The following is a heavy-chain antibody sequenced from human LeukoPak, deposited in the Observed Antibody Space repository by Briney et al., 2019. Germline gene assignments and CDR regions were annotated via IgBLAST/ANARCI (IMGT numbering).Heavy chain of an antibody. D-gene: IGHD3-3*01. CDR3: TRVGYDFWSGYYQEEFDY. Sequence: GGSLRLSCAASGFTVSSNYMSWVRQAPGKGLEWVSVIYSGGSTYYADSVKGRFTISRDDSKSIAYLQMNSLKTEDTAVYYCTRVGYDFWSGYYQEEFDYWGQGTLVTVSS. J-gene: IGHJ4*02. V-gene: IGHV3-53*01. CDR2: IYSGGST. CDR1: GFTVSSNY.